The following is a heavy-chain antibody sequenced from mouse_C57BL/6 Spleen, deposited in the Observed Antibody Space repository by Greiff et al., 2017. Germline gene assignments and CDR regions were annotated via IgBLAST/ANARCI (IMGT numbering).Heavy chain of an antibody. CDR2: IWWDDDK. V-gene: IGHV8-8*01. J-gene: IGHJ4*01. Sequence: QVTLKESGPGLLQPSQTLSLTCSFSGFSLSTFGMGVGWIRQPSGKGLESLAHIWWDDDKYYNPALKSRLTISKDTSKNQVFLKIANVDTADTATYYCARPYDGYYAMDYWGQGTSVTVAA. CDR3: ARPYDGYYAMDY. CDR1: GFSLSTFGMG. D-gene: IGHD2-3*01.